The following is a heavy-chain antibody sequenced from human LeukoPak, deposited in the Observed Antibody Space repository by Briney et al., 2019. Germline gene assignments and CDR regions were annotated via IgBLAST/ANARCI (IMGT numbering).Heavy chain of an antibody. Sequence: GGSLRLSCAASGFTFSSYAMSWVRQAPGKGLEWVSAISGSGGSTYYADSVKGRFTISRDNSKNTLYLRMNSLRAEDTAVYYCARYGSGRGVDYWGQGTLVTVSS. CDR3: ARYGSGRGVDY. CDR1: GFTFSSYA. J-gene: IGHJ4*02. CDR2: ISGSGGST. D-gene: IGHD3-10*01. V-gene: IGHV3-23*01.